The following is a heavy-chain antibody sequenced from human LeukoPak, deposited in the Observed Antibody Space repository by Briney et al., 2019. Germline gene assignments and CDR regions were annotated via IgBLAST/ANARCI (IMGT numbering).Heavy chain of an antibody. Sequence: GGSLRLSCAASGFTFSSYWMSWVRQAPGKGLEWVANIKQDGSEKYYVDSVKGRFTISRDNAKNSLYLQMNSLRAEDTAVCYCARHDYYDSSGYYLTYDAFDIWGQGTMVTVSS. D-gene: IGHD3-22*01. V-gene: IGHV3-7*01. CDR1: GFTFSSYW. CDR3: ARHDYYDSSGYYLTYDAFDI. CDR2: IKQDGSEK. J-gene: IGHJ3*02.